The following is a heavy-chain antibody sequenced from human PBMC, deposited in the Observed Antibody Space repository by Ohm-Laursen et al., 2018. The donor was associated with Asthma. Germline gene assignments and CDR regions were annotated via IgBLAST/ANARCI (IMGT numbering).Heavy chain of an antibody. V-gene: IGHV3-21*01. CDR1: GYTFSRYS. D-gene: IGHD1-26*01. CDR3: ARIGPEWELPGREYSLHH. CDR2: ISTASSFI. J-gene: IGHJ1*01. Sequence: SLRLSCAASGYTFSRYSIHWVRQIPGKALEWVASISTASSFIYYADSERGRFTTSRDNARNSVYLQMNSLRAEDTALYYCARIGPEWELPGREYSLHHWGEGTQVTVSS.